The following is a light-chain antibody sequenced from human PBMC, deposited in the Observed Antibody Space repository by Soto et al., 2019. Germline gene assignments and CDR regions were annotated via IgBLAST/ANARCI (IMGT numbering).Light chain of an antibody. CDR3: ASWDDRLNGYV. V-gene: IGLV1-44*01. Sequence: QPVLTQPPSASGTPGQRVTISFSGGSSTIGSNAVNWYQHLPRASPRLLIYSHNQRPSGVPDRFSGSRVGTSAFLAISGLQSDDEAYYNCASWDDRLNGYVFGTGTKVTVL. CDR1: SSTIGSNA. CDR2: SHN. J-gene: IGLJ1*01.